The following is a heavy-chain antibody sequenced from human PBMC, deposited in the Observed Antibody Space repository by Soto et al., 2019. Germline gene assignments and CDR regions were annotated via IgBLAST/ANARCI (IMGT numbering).Heavy chain of an antibody. V-gene: IGHV1-8*01. CDR1: GYTFANYD. CDR2: MNPNTGNT. Sequence: ASVKVSCKASGYTFANYDINWVRQATGQGLEWMGWMNPNTGNTGYAQKFQGRVTMTRNTSISTAYMELSSLRSENTAVYYCARALRYCNGANCQYYFDYWGQGTLVTVPS. J-gene: IGHJ4*02. D-gene: IGHD2-15*01. CDR3: ARALRYCNGANCQYYFDY.